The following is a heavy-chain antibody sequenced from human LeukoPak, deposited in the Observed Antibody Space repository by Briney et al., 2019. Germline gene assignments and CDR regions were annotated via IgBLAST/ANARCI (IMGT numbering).Heavy chain of an antibody. CDR1: GGTFSSYA. J-gene: IGHJ6*03. CDR2: IIPILGTA. D-gene: IGHD2-2*01. CDR3: ARSGCSSTSCYRQGYYYYYMDV. V-gene: IGHV1-69*01. Sequence: ASVKVSCKASGGTFSSYAISWVRQAPGQGLEWMGGIIPILGTANYAQKFQGRVTITADESTSTAYMELSSLRSEDTAVYYCARSGCSSTSCYRQGYYYYYMDVWGKGTTVTISS.